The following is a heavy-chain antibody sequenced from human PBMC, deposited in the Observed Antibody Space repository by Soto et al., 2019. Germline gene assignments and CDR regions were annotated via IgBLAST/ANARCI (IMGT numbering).Heavy chain of an antibody. V-gene: IGHV3-53*01. D-gene: IGHD6-19*01. CDR2: IDSDGST. J-gene: IGHJ4*02. CDR1: GFTVSSNY. CDR3: GSDQGIPVTA. Sequence: EVQLVESGGGLIQPGGSLRLSCEASGFTVSSNYMSWVRQAPGKGLEWISVIDSDGSTSYAESVKGRFTISRDTSKNTVYLQMNSLRDEDTAMYYCGSDQGIPVTAWGQGTLVTVSS.